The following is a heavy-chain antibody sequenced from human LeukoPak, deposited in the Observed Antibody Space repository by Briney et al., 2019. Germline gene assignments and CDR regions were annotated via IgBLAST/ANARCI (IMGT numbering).Heavy chain of an antibody. CDR1: GGSISSGDYY. V-gene: IGHV2-5*08. Sequence: QTLSLTCTVSGGSISSGDYYWSWIRQPPGKALEWLALIYWDDDKRYSPSLKSRLTITKDTSKNQVLLTMTNMDPVDTATYYRAHKGDNNWPLVYLDYWGQGTLVTVSS. D-gene: IGHD1-1*01. J-gene: IGHJ4*02. CDR2: IYWDDDK. CDR3: AHKGDNNWPLVYLDY.